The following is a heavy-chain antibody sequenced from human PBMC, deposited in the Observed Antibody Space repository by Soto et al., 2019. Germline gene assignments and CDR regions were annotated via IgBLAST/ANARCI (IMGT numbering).Heavy chain of an antibody. CDR1: GFTFSTYS. J-gene: IGHJ5*01. CDR3: MRVPPGVNNWFDS. CDR2: ISSSSSII. V-gene: IGHV3-48*04. Sequence: GGSLRLSCAASGFTFSTYSMNWVRQAPGKGLEWISFISSSSSIIHYADSVKGRFTISRDDARSSLSLQMNSLTTEDTAVYYCMRVPPGVNNWFDSWRQGPLVTVS. D-gene: IGHD2-8*01.